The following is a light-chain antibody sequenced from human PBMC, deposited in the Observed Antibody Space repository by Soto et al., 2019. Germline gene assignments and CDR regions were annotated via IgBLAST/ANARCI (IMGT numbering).Light chain of an antibody. J-gene: IGKJ3*01. CDR2: GAS. Sequence: EIVLTQSPATLSLSPGERATLSCRASQSVSSSYLAWYQQKPGQTPRLLFYGASSRATGIPDRFSGSGSGTDLTLTISRLEPEDFAVYYCQQYGSSPFTFGPGTKVDIK. V-gene: IGKV3-20*01. CDR1: QSVSSSY. CDR3: QQYGSSPFT.